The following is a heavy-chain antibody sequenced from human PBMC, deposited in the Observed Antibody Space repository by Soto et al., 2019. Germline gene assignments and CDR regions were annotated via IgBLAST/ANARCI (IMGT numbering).Heavy chain of an antibody. CDR1: GGTFSSYA. J-gene: IGHJ6*02. CDR2: IIPIFGTA. CDR3: ASGGVTGGSYPHYYYYGMDV. D-gene: IGHD1-26*01. Sequence: SVKVSCKSSGGTFSSYAISWVRQAPGQGLEWMGGIIPIFGTANYAQKFQGRVTITADKSTSTAYMELSSLRSEDTAVYYCASGGVTGGSYPHYYYYGMDVWGQGTTVTVSS. V-gene: IGHV1-69*06.